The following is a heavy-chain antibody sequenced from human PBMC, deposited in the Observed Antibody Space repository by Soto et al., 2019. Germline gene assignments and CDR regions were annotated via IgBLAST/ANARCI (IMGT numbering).Heavy chain of an antibody. J-gene: IGHJ4*02. CDR1: GFTFTGYC. Sequence: EVHLVESGGGLVRPGGSLRLSCAASGFTFTGYCMSWVRQAPGKGLEWVANIKQDGSEKYYVDSVKGRFTISRDNAENSLYLQMNSLRAEDTAVYYCTRGGCRGESYCCFDLWGQGTLVTVSS. D-gene: IGHD1-26*01. CDR3: TRGGCRGESYCCFDL. CDR2: IKQDGSEK. V-gene: IGHV3-7*01.